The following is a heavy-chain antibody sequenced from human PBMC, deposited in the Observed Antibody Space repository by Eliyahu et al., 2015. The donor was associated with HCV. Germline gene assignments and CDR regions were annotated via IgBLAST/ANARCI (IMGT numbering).Heavy chain of an antibody. CDR1: GFTFSNYG. J-gene: IGHJ4*02. V-gene: IGHV3-23*01. CDR3: AKGCGSTDCFTSTY. CDR2: ISGSGSGX. D-gene: IGHD2-2*02. Sequence: EVQVLESGGGLVQPGGSLRLSCAASGFTFSNYGMTWVRQAPGKGLEWVSSISGSGSGXYYADSVKGRFTISRDNSKNTLYLQMTSLRAEDTANYYCAKGCGSTDCFTSTYWGQGTLVTVSS.